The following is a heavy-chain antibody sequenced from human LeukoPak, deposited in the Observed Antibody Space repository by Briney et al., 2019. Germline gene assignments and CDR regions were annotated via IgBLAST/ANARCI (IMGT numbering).Heavy chain of an antibody. J-gene: IGHJ5*02. D-gene: IGHD6-13*01. CDR2: MNPNSGNT. CDR1: GYTFTSYD. CDR3: ARLAAASTRVAYNWFDP. V-gene: IGHV1-8*01. Sequence: ASVKVSCKASGYTFTSYDINWVRQATGQGLEWMGWMNPNSGNTGYAQKFQGRVTMTRNTSISTAYMELSSLRSEDTAVYYCARLAAASTRVAYNWFDPWGQGTLVTVSS.